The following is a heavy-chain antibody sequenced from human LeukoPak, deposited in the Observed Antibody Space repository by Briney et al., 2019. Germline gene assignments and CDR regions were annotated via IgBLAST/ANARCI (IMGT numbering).Heavy chain of an antibody. CDR2: ISGSGGST. V-gene: IGHV3-23*01. CDR1: GFTFSSYA. CDR3: AKAAPLYSYGSGSYDYFDY. D-gene: IGHD3-10*01. J-gene: IGHJ4*02. Sequence: HPGGSLRLSCAASGFTFSSYAMSWFRQAPGKGLEGVSAISGSGGSTYYADSVKGRFTISRDNSKNTLYLQMSSLRAEDTAVYYCAKAAPLYSYGSGSYDYFDYWGQGTLVTVSS.